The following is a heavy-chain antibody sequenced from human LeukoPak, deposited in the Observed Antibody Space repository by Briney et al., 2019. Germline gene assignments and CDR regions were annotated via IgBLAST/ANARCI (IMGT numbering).Heavy chain of an antibody. D-gene: IGHD4-17*01. J-gene: IGHJ3*02. V-gene: IGHV3-33*01. CDR2: IYYDGSNE. CDR3: AREGLREALDI. CDR1: GFTFSSYG. Sequence: GGSLRLSCAASGFTFSSYGMHWVRQAPGKGLEWVALIYYDGSNEYYADSVKGRFTISRDNSKNTLYLQMNSLRAEDTAMYYCAREGLREALDIWGLGTKVTVSS.